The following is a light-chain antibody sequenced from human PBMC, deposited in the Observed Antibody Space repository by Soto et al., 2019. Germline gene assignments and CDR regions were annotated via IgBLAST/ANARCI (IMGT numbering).Light chain of an antibody. CDR3: CSFAGSYSEV. Sequence: QSALTQPRSVSGSPGQSVTISCTGTSSDVGRYDYVSWYQQHPGKAPKLIVYDVTERPSGVPDRFSGSKSGNTASLTISGLQAEAEADYSCCSFAGSYSEVFGTGTKGTVL. J-gene: IGLJ1*01. CDR1: SSDVGRYDY. CDR2: DVT. V-gene: IGLV2-11*01.